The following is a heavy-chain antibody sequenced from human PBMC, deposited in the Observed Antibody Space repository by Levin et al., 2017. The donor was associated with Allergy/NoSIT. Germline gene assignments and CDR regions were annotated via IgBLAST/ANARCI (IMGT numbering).Heavy chain of an antibody. CDR1: GYTFTDYF. CDR2: INPKSGAT. CDR3: ARAGHVVTTVDF. J-gene: IGHJ4*02. Sequence: GESLKISCVASGYTFTDYFLHWVRQAPGQGLEWMGRINPKSGATIYAQEFLGRVAMTRDTSTSTVYVELTRLRSGDTAVYFCARAGHVVTTVDFWGPGTLVTVSS. D-gene: IGHD4-17*01. V-gene: IGHV1-2*06.